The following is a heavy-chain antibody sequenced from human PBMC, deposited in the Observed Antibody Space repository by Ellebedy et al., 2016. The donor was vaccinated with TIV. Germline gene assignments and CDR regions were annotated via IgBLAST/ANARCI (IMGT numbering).Heavy chain of an antibody. J-gene: IGHJ4*02. CDR2: ISYSVST. V-gene: IGHV4-59*08. CDR1: GGSISSYF. CDR3: ARYYASGWNYFDC. Sequence: MPSETLSLTCSVSGGSISSYFWSWIRQPPGKGLEWIGHISYSVSTDSTPSLNSRVAISVDTSKNQLSLRLSSVTAADTAVYYCARYYASGWNYFDCWGQGTLVTVSS. D-gene: IGHD6-19*01.